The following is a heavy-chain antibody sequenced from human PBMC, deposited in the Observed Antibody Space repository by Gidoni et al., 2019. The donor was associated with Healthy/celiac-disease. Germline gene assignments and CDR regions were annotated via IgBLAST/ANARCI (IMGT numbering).Heavy chain of an antibody. CDR1: GGYFSGYS. CDR3: ARGTTVTGFFYYYYGMDV. V-gene: IGHV4-34*01. CDR2: INHSVST. J-gene: IGHJ6*02. Sequence: QVQLQQWGAGLLKPSETLSLTCAVYGGYFSGYSWSWIRQHPGKGLEWSGEINHSVSTNYNPSLKSRVTISVETSKNQFSLKLSSVTAADTAVYYCARGTTVTGFFYYYYGMDVWGQGTTVTVSS. D-gene: IGHD4-17*01.